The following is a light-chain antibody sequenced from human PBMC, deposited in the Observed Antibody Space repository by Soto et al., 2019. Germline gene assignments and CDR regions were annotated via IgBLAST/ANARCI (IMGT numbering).Light chain of an antibody. Sequence: ETVLTQSPGPLSLSPWERATVSCRASPSVGGSSLAWYQQRPGQAPRLLIYDTSKRATGIPDRFSGSGSGTDFTLTISRLEPEDFAVYYCQHYGSLPPYNFGRGTKVDIK. CDR1: PSVGGSS. CDR3: QHYGSLPPYN. J-gene: IGKJ2*01. CDR2: DTS. V-gene: IGKV3-20*01.